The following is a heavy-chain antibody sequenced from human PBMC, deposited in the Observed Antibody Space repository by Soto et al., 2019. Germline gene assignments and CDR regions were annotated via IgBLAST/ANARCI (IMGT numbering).Heavy chain of an antibody. V-gene: IGHV3-23*01. CDR2: ITGSGGST. CDR1: GFTFSSYA. J-gene: IGHJ4*02. D-gene: IGHD6-19*01. Sequence: EVQLLESGGGLVQPGGSLRLSCAASGFTFSSYAMSWVRQAPGKGLEWVSAITGSGGSTYYADSVKGRFTISRDNSKNTLYLQMNSLRAEDTAVFYCAKARIAVAGGASDYWAQGTLVTVSS. CDR3: AKARIAVAGGASDY.